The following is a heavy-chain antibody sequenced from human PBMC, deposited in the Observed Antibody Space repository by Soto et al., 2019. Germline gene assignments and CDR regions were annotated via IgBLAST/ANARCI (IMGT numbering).Heavy chain of an antibody. V-gene: IGHV1-69*13. CDR3: ARDSEWELRNYYYGMDV. J-gene: IGHJ6*02. CDR1: GGTFSSYA. CDR2: IIPIFGTA. Sequence: PSVKVSCKASGGTFSSYAISWVRQAPGQGLEWMGGIIPIFGTANYAQKFQGRVTITADESTSTAYMELSSLRSEDTAVYYCARDSEWELRNYYYGMDVWGQGTTVTVSS. D-gene: IGHD1-26*01.